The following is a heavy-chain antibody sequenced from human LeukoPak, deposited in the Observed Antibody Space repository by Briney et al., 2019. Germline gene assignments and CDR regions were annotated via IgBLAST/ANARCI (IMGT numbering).Heavy chain of an antibody. Sequence: PGGSLRLSCAASGFTFDDYAMHWVRQAPGKGLEWVPGISWNSGSIGYADSVKGRFTVSRDNAKNSLHLQMNSLRAEDTAVYYCATDSPYDYWGQGTLVTVSS. D-gene: IGHD2-15*01. J-gene: IGHJ4*02. CDR1: GFTFDDYA. V-gene: IGHV3-9*01. CDR2: ISWNSGSI. CDR3: ATDSPYDY.